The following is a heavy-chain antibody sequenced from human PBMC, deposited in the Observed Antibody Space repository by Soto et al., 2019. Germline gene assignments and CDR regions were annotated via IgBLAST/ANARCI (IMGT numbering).Heavy chain of an antibody. CDR3: ARGNCSGGSCYPGAFDI. CDR2: IYYSGST. J-gene: IGHJ3*02. Sequence: PSETLSLTCTVSGGSISSGGYYWSWIRQHPGKGLEWIGYIYYSGSTYYNPSLKSRVTISVDTSKNQFSLKLSSVTAADTAVYYCARGNCSGGSCYPGAFDIWGQGTMVTVSS. D-gene: IGHD2-15*01. CDR1: GGSISSGGYY. V-gene: IGHV4-31*03.